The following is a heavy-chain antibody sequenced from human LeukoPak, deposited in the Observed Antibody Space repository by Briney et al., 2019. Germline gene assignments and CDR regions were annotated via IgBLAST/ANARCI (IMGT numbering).Heavy chain of an antibody. CDR3: ATGDPMIVVVILDY. J-gene: IGHJ4*02. CDR2: FDPEDGET. D-gene: IGHD3-22*01. V-gene: IGHV1-24*01. Sequence: ASVKVSCKVSGYTLTELSMHWVRQAPGKGLEWMGGFDPEDGETICAQKFQGRVTMTEDTSTDTAYMELSSLRSEDTAVYYCATGDPMIVVVILDYWGQGTLVTVSS. CDR1: GYTLTELS.